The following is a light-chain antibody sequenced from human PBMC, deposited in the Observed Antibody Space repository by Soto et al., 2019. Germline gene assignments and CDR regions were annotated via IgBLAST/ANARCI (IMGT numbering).Light chain of an antibody. CDR1: NSNIGRND. V-gene: IGLV1-44*01. Sequence: QSVLAQPPSSSGTPGQRVTISCSGSNSNIGRNDVTWYQQVPGTAPQCLIYSNDQRPSGVPDRISGSRSGTSASLAISGLQSGDEAEYSCAAWDDTLRARVFGGGTKATVL. CDR2: SND. CDR3: AAWDDTLRARV. J-gene: IGLJ2*01.